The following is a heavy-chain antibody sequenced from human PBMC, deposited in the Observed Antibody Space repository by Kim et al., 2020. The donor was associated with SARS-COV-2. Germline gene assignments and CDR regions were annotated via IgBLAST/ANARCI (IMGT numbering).Heavy chain of an antibody. CDR1: GFTFDDYA. Sequence: GGSLRLSCAASGFTFDDYAMHWVRQAPGKGLEWVSGISWNSGSIGYADSVKGRFTISRDNAKNSLYLQMNSLRAEDTALYYCAKDSGDPWGQGTLGTVSS. D-gene: IGHD1-26*01. CDR3: AKDSGDP. J-gene: IGHJ5*02. V-gene: IGHV3-9*01. CDR2: ISWNSGSI.